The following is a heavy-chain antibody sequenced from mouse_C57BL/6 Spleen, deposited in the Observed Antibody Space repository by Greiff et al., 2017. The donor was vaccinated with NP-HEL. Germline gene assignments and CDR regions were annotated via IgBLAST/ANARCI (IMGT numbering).Heavy chain of an antibody. V-gene: IGHV5-17*01. Sequence: EVMLVESGGGLVKPGGSLKLSCAASGFTFSDYGMHWVRQAPEKGLEWVAYISSGSSTIYYADTVKGRFTISRDNAKNTLFLQMTSLRSEDTAMYYCARWDYEGAWFAYWGQGTLVTVSA. J-gene: IGHJ3*01. CDR1: GFTFSDYG. CDR2: ISSGSSTI. CDR3: ARWDYEGAWFAY. D-gene: IGHD2-4*01.